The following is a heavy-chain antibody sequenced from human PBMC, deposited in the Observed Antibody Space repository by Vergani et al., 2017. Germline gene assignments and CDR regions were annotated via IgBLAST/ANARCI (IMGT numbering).Heavy chain of an antibody. Sequence: QMQLVQSGPEVKKPGTSVKVSCKASGFTFTSSAVQWVRQARGQRLEWIGWIVVGSGNTNYAQKFQERVTITRDMSTSTAYMELSSLRSEDTAVYYCAALNARRYDSSGYGNWGQGTLVTVSS. CDR2: IVVGSGNT. CDR1: GFTFTSSA. D-gene: IGHD3-22*01. V-gene: IGHV1-58*01. J-gene: IGHJ4*02. CDR3: AALNARRYDSSGYGN.